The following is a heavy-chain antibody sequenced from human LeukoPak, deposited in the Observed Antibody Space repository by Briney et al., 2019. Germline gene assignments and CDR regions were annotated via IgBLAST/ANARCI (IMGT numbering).Heavy chain of an antibody. D-gene: IGHD3-10*02. CDR3: AELGITMIGGV. CDR2: ISSSGSTM. J-gene: IGHJ6*04. Sequence: GGSLRLSCAASGFTFSSYEMSWVRQAPGKGLEWVSYISSSGSTMYYADSVKGRFTISRDNAKNSLYLQMNSLRAEDTAVYYCAELGITMIGGVWGKGTTVTISS. CDR1: GFTFSSYE. V-gene: IGHV3-48*03.